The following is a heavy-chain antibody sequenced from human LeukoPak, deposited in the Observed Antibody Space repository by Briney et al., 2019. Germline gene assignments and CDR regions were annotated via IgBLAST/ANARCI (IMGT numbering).Heavy chain of an antibody. D-gene: IGHD3-9*01. V-gene: IGHV4-31*03. CDR3: AREMRGRAAGGGRRDYDILTGLLDY. CDR1: GGSISSGGYY. J-gene: IGHJ4*02. CDR2: IYYSGST. Sequence: PSQTLSLTCTVSGGSISSGGYYWSWIRQHPGKGLEWIGYIYYSGSTYYNPSLKRRVTISVDTSKNQFSLKLSSVTAADTAVYYCAREMRGRAAGGGRRDYDILTGLLDYWGQGTLVTVSS.